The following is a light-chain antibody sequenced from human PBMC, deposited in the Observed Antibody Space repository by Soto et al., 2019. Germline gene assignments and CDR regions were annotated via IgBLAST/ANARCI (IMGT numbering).Light chain of an antibody. Sequence: DIQMTQSPSSLSASVGDRVTITCQASQDISNHLNWYPQKPGKAPQVLIHEASNLETGVPSRFSGSGSGTDFTFTISSLQAEDFATYYCQHYDNLPRYTFGQGTELEIK. CDR3: QHYDNLPRYT. V-gene: IGKV1-33*01. CDR1: QDISNH. J-gene: IGKJ2*01. CDR2: EAS.